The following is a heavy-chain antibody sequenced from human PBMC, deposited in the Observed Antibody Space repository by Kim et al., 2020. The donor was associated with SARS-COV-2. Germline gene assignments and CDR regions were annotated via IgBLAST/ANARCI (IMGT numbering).Heavy chain of an antibody. Sequence: ASVKVSCKASGFTFTNYVKHWVRQAPGQRLEWMGWINAGNGNTKYSQKFQGRVTITRDSSASAAYMELSSLRSEDTAIYYCGRGGIGYCSSTTCSDAFDIWGQSTMVTVSS. J-gene: IGHJ3*02. CDR2: INAGNGNT. V-gene: IGHV1-3*01. CDR1: GFTFTNYV. D-gene: IGHD2-2*01. CDR3: GRGGIGYCSSTTCSDAFDI.